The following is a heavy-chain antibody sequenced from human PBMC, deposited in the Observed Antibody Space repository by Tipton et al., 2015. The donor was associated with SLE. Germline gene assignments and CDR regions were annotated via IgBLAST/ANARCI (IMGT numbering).Heavy chain of an antibody. Sequence: TLSLTCTVSGGSIISNSHYWGWIRQPPGKGLEYIGSIYYSGTTFYNPSLKSRVTISVDTSKNQFSLKLSSVTAADTAVYYCARRGIAVAGIHWYFDLWGRGTLVTVSS. D-gene: IGHD6-19*01. CDR3: ARRGIAVAGIHWYFDL. CDR2: IYYSGTT. CDR1: GGSIISNSHY. V-gene: IGHV4-39*07. J-gene: IGHJ2*01.